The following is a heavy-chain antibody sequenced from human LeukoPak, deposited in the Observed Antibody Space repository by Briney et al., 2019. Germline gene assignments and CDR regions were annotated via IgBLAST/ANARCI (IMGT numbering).Heavy chain of an antibody. CDR2: INPNTGVT. CDR1: GYTFSGHY. CDR3: ARAAYYYDGSGYYLGD. D-gene: IGHD3-22*01. V-gene: IGHV1-2*06. Sequence: ASVKVSCKASGYTFSGHYLHWVRQAPGQGLEWMGRINPNTGVTQYTENFQGRVTMTGDTSISTAYMELNGLRSDDTAIYYCARAAYYYDGSGYYLGDWGQGTLVTVSS. J-gene: IGHJ4*02.